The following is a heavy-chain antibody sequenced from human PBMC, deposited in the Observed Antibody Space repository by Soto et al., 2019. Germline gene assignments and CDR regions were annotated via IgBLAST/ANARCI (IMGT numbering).Heavy chain of an antibody. Sequence: SETLSLTCAVSGYSISSGYYWGWIRQPPGKGLEWIGSIYHSGSTYYNPSLKSRVTISVDTSKNQFSLKLSSVTAADTAVYYCATGWYFDYWGQGTLVTVSS. V-gene: IGHV4-38-2*01. CDR2: IYHSGST. D-gene: IGHD2-15*01. J-gene: IGHJ4*02. CDR1: GYSISSGYY. CDR3: ATGWYFDY.